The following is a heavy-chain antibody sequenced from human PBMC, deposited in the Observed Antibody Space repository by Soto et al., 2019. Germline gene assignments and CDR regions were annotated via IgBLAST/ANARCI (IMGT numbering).Heavy chain of an antibody. Sequence: EVQLVESGGGSVQPGESLRLSCAASGFSFRDYDMHWVRQRKGKGLEWVSALGAARDPYYVGSVKGRFSVSRDNAQNSLFLQMNNLRVDDTAVYFCARAYLGRLPRRADYYYPMDVWGRGTTVTVSS. V-gene: IGHV3-13*05. CDR3: ARAYLGRLPRRADYYYPMDV. J-gene: IGHJ6*02. CDR2: LGAARDP. CDR1: GFSFRDYD. D-gene: IGHD1-26*01.